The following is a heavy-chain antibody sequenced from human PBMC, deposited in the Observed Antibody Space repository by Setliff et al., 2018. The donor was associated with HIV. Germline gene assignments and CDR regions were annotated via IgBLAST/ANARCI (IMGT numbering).Heavy chain of an antibody. V-gene: IGHV3-15*01. CDR2: IKKSSDGGKT. CDR3: ATDNGPSYSMDI. Sequence: PGGSLRLSCVASGFTFNNAWMNWVRQAPGKGLEWLGRIKKSSDGGKTDDASPVKGRFTISRDDSKNTLYLQMYSLKIEDTAVYFCATDNGPSYSMDIWGQGITVTV. J-gene: IGHJ6*02. CDR1: GFTFNNAW. D-gene: IGHD2-21*01.